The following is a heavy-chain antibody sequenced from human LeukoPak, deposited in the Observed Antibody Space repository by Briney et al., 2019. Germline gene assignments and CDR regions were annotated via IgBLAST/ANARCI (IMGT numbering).Heavy chain of an antibody. D-gene: IGHD6-13*01. CDR3: ARDTIAPGGTMTIYYHYYYMDV. Sequence: SETLSLTCSISGGSISSSYWSWIRQPPGKGLEWIGYISYNGNTNYNSSLKSRVTILVDTSKNQFSLKLSSVTAADTAVYYCARDTIAPGGTMTIYYHYYYMDVWGKGTTVTVSS. CDR2: ISYNGNT. V-gene: IGHV4-59*01. J-gene: IGHJ6*03. CDR1: GGSISSSY.